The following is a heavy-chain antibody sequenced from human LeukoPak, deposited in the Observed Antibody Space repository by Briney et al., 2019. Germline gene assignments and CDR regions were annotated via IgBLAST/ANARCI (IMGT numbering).Heavy chain of an antibody. V-gene: IGHV3-48*01. D-gene: IGHD3-22*01. CDR3: AKWSSVLHYYDSSLHFDY. CDR1: GFTFSSYS. Sequence: GGSLRLSCAASGFTFSSYSMNWVRQAPGKGLEWVSYISSSSSTIYYADSVKGRFTISRDNAKNSLYLQMNSLRAEDTAVYYCAKWSSVLHYYDSSLHFDYWGQGTLVTVSS. J-gene: IGHJ4*02. CDR2: ISSSSSTI.